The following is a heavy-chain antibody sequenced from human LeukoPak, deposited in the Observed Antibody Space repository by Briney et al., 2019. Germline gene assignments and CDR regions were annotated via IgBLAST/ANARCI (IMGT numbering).Heavy chain of an antibody. J-gene: IGHJ4*02. CDR2: VYYSGST. V-gene: IGHV4-39*01. D-gene: IGHD6-19*01. CDR3: ATTTSGWYYLDY. Sequence: SETLSLTCTVSGGSVSSSIYYWGWIRQPPGKGLEWVASVYYSGSTYYNPSLKTLFTISTDTSKNQFSLRLSSVTAADTAVYYCATTTSGWYYLDYWGPGILVTVSS. CDR1: GGSVSSSIYY.